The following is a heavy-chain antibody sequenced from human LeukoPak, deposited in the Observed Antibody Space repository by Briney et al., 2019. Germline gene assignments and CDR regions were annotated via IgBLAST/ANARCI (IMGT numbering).Heavy chain of an antibody. V-gene: IGHV3-74*01. D-gene: IGHD2-8*01. CDR1: GFTFSSYW. Sequence: GGSLRLSCAASGFTFSSYWMHWVRQAPGKGLVWVSGINTYGSRTFYADSVKGRFTISRDNAKNTLYLQMNSLRADDTAVYYCNGANAERWGQGTLVTVSS. CDR3: NGANAER. J-gene: IGHJ1*01. CDR2: INTYGSRT.